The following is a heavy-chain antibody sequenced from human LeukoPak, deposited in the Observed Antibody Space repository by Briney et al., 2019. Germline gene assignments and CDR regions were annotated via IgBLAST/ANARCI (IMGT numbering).Heavy chain of an antibody. CDR3: ARQVAVAGTRDY. CDR2: IYYSGST. V-gene: IGHV4-59*08. CDR1: GGSISSYY. D-gene: IGHD6-19*01. Sequence: SETLSLTCTVSGGSISSYYWSWLRQPPGKGLEWIGYIYYSGSTNYNPSLKSRVTISVDTSKNQFSLKLSSVTAADTAVYYCARQVAVAGTRDYWGQGTLVTVSS. J-gene: IGHJ4*02.